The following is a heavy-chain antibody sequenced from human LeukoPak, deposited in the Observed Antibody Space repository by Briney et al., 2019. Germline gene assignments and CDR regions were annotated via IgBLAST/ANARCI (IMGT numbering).Heavy chain of an antibody. J-gene: IGHJ4*02. V-gene: IGHV3-48*03. Sequence: GGSLRLSCAASGFTFSSYEVNWVRQAPGKGLEWVSYISGGGETKYYGGSVKGRFTTSRDNAKNSLFLQMNSLRGEDTAIYYCARHLAGDSLYRHFDYWGQGTLVTVSS. CDR3: ARHLAGDSLYRHFDY. D-gene: IGHD5/OR15-5a*01. CDR2: ISGGGETK. CDR1: GFTFSSYE.